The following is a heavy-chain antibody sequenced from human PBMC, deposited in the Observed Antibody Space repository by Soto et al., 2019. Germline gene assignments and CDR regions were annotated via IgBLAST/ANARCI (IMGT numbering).Heavy chain of an antibody. J-gene: IGHJ6*02. Sequence: SETLSLTGGLSGSLPVGSLSTYFWTWIRQPPGKGLEWIGEINHSGSPNYSPSLRGRVTISLDTSKKQCSLNLSSVTAADTAVYFCARARFSQWSQDYYGLDVWGQGTTVTVSS. D-gene: IGHD3-3*01. CDR2: INHSGSP. V-gene: IGHV4-34*01. CDR1: GSLPVGSLSTYF. CDR3: ARARFSQWSQDYYGLDV.